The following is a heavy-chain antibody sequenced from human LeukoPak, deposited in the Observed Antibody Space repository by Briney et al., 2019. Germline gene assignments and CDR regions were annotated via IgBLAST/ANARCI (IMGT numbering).Heavy chain of an antibody. Sequence: GESLKISCKGSGYSFTSYWIGWVRQMPGKGLEWTGIIYPGDSDTRYSPSFQGQVTISADKSISTAYLQWSSLKASDTAMYYCARRTGGRIAAAGTHYYYGMDVWGQGTTVTVSS. CDR1: GYSFTSYW. CDR3: ARRTGGRIAAAGTHYYYGMDV. D-gene: IGHD6-13*01. V-gene: IGHV5-51*01. J-gene: IGHJ6*02. CDR2: IYPGDSDT.